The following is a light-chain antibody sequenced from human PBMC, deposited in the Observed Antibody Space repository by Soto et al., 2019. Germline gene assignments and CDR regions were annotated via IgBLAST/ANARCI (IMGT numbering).Light chain of an antibody. CDR1: QSVSSY. CDR3: QQRSNWPT. CDR2: DAS. J-gene: IGKJ5*01. V-gene: IGKV3-11*01. Sequence: DIVLTQFPATLSLSPGERATLSCRASQSVSSYLAWYQQKPGQAPRLLIYDASNRATGIPARFSGSGSGTDFTLTISSLEPEDFAVYYCQQRSNWPTFGQGTRLEIE.